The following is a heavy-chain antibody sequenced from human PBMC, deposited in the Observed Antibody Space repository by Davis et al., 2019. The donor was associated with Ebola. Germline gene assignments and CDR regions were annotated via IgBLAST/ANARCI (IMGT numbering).Heavy chain of an antibody. D-gene: IGHD6-19*01. Sequence: SVKVSCKAPGGTFRSQGISWVRQAPGQGREWMGGIFPIFGAANYAQKFQGRVTITADKSTDTGYMELNSLRYENTAVYYCARAPDLKISVFGHPYYYYGMDVWGHGTTVIVSS. CDR2: IFPIFGAA. V-gene: IGHV1-69*06. CDR1: GGTFRSQG. CDR3: ARAPDLKISVFGHPYYYYGMDV. J-gene: IGHJ6*02.